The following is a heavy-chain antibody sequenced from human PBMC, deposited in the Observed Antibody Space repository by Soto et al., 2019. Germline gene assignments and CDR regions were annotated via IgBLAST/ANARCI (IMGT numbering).Heavy chain of an antibody. Sequence: SVKVSCKASGGTFSSYAISWVRQAPGQGLEWMGGIIPIFGTANYAQKFQGRVTITADKSTSTAYMELSSLRSEDTAVYYCARAPRGEALRSGFDPWGQGTLVTVSS. CDR1: GGTFSSYA. V-gene: IGHV1-69*06. CDR2: IIPIFGTA. D-gene: IGHD3-16*01. CDR3: ARAPRGEALRSGFDP. J-gene: IGHJ5*02.